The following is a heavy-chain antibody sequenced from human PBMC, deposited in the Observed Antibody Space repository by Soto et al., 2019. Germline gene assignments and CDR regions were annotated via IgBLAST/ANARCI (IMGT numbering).Heavy chain of an antibody. D-gene: IGHD6-19*01. CDR2: IIPILGIA. CDR3: ARTPPRYSSGWSTIDY. CDR1: GGTLSSYT. V-gene: IGHV1-69*02. Sequence: WVKVSCKASGGTLSSYTISWVRQAPGRGLEWMGGIIPILGIANYAQKFQGRVTITADKSTSTAYMELGSLRSEDTAVYYCARTPPRYSSGWSTIDYWGQGTLVTVSS. J-gene: IGHJ4*02.